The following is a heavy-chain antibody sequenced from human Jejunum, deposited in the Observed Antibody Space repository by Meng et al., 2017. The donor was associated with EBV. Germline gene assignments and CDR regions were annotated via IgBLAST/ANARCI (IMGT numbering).Heavy chain of an antibody. D-gene: IGHD5-18*01. J-gene: IGHJ4*02. CDR2: TYYNGRH. Sequence: ASVPGLVTPSQTPLLPCAVSGGFIDSGSYHWTWLSRHPGEGLEEIGNTYYNGRHKYNPSLKSRVMISQDTSNNQVSLNLSSVTAADTPAYYCARAGYPDSTSSYFDQWGQGTLVTVSS. CDR3: ARAGYPDSTSSYFDQ. V-gene: IGHV4-30-4*01. CDR1: GGFIDSGSYH.